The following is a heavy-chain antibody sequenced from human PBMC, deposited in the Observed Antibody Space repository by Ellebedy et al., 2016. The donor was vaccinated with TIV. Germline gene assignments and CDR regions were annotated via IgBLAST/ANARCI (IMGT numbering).Heavy chain of an antibody. Sequence: GESLKISCAASGFTFSDYHMNWVRQAPGKGLEWVSSIIVGGSTYDADSVKGRFIISRDNAENSLYLQMKSLRVEDTAVYYCAREQSPYYEILTGSFDYWGQGALVTVSS. CDR1: GFTFSDYH. D-gene: IGHD3-9*01. V-gene: IGHV3-69-1*01. J-gene: IGHJ4*02. CDR3: AREQSPYYEILTGSFDY. CDR2: IIVGGST.